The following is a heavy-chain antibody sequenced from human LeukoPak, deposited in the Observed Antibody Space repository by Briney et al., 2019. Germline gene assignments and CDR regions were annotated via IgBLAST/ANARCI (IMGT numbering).Heavy chain of an antibody. CDR1: GFTFSSYE. CDR3: ARDWGAGTVDY. D-gene: IGHD6-13*01. Sequence: SGGSLRLSCAASGFTFSSYEMNWVRQAPGKGLEWVSYISSSGSTIYYADSVKGRFTISRDSAKNSLYLQMNSLRAGDTAVYYCARDWGAGTVDYWGQGTLVTVSS. V-gene: IGHV3-48*03. CDR2: ISSSGSTI. J-gene: IGHJ4*02.